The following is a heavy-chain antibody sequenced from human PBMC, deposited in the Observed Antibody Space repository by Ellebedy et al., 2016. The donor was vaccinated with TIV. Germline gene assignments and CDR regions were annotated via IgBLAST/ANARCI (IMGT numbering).Heavy chain of an antibody. J-gene: IGHJ5*02. CDR3: ARGEYRNWFDP. CDR2: ISAYNGNT. CDR1: GYTFTSYG. D-gene: IGHD3-10*01. V-gene: IGHV1-18*04. Sequence: AASVKVSCKTSGYTFTSYGISWVRQAPGQGLEWMGWISAYNGNTNYAQMLQGRVTMTTDTFTSTAYMELRSLRSEDTAIYYCARGEYRNWFDPWGQGTLVTVSS.